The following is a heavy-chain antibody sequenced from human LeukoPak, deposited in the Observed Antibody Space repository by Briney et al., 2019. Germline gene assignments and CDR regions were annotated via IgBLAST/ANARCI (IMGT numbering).Heavy chain of an antibody. D-gene: IGHD6-19*01. J-gene: IGHJ6*04. CDR3: TTPGYSSGWYAYYYYGMDV. Sequence: GGSLRLSCAASGFTFSNAWMSWVRQAPGKGLEWVGRIKSKTDGGTTDYAAPVKGRFTISRDDSKNTLYLQMNSLKTEDTAVYYCTTPGYSSGWYAYYYYGMDVWGKGTTVTVPS. CDR2: IKSKTDGGTT. V-gene: IGHV3-15*01. CDR1: GFTFSNAW.